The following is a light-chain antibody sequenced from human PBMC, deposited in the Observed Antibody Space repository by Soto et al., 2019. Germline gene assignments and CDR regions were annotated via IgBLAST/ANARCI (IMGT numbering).Light chain of an antibody. V-gene: IGKV1-17*03. CDR2: GAS. J-gene: IGKJ1*01. CDR1: QGIGNY. Sequence: DIQMTQSPSAMSASVGDRVTITCRASQGIGNYLAWFQQKPGKVPKRLIYGASNLQSGVPSRFSGSGSGTEFTLTISSLQPEDFAVYYCQQYNNWPPVTFGQGTKV. CDR3: QQYNNWPPVT.